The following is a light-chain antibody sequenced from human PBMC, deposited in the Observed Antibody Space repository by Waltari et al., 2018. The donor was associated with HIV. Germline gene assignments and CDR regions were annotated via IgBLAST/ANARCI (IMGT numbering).Light chain of an antibody. J-gene: IGKJ3*01. CDR3: QQYKNWPLT. CDR2: GAS. CDR1: QSVSSN. Sequence: EIVMTQSPATLSVSPGERATLSCRASQSVSSNLAWYQQKRGQAPRLLIYGASTRATDIPARFSGGGSGTEFTLTISSLQSEDFAVYYCQQYKNWPLTFGPGTKVDIK. V-gene: IGKV3-15*01.